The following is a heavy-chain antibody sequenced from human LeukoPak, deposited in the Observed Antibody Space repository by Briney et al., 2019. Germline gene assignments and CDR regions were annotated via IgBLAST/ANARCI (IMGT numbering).Heavy chain of an antibody. CDR3: ARDARAGTEYYGMDG. V-gene: IGHV3-11*01. D-gene: IGHD6-13*01. J-gene: IGHJ6*02. Sequence: GGSLRLSCAASGFTFSDYYMSWIRQAPGKGLEWVSYISSSGSTIYYADSVKGRFTISRDNAKNSLYLQMNSLRAEDTAVYYCARDARAGTEYYGMDGWGQGTTVTVSS. CDR1: GFTFSDYY. CDR2: ISSSGSTI.